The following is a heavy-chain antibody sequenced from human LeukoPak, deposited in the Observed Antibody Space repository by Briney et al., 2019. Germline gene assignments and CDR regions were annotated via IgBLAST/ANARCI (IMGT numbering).Heavy chain of an antibody. CDR3: AKNLLGSESFSWYFDL. Sequence: PGGSLRLSCAASGFTFSSYSMNWVRQAPGKGLEWVSSISDTGSGTCYADSVKGRFTMSRDNSKNTLYLQMNSLRAEDTAVYYCAKNLLGSESFSWYFDLWGRGTLVTVSS. J-gene: IGHJ2*01. D-gene: IGHD1-26*01. V-gene: IGHV3-23*01. CDR1: GFTFSSYS. CDR2: ISDTGSGT.